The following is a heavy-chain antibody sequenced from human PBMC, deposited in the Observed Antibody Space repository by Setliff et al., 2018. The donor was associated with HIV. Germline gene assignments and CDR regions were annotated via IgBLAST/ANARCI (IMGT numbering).Heavy chain of an antibody. CDR2: ISASNGDT. CDR1: GYIFTSYL. V-gene: IGHV1-18*01. J-gene: IGHJ5*02. Sequence: ASVKVSCKASGYIFTSYLISWVRQAPGHGLEWMGWISASNGDTNYAQKSQGRVTITTDTSTTTAYMELKSMRSDDTAVYYCARMGSGWFIGLDPWGQGSLVTVSS. CDR3: ARMGSGWFIGLDP. D-gene: IGHD6-19*01.